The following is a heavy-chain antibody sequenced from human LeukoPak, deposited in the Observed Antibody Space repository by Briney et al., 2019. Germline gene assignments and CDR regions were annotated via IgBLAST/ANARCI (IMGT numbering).Heavy chain of an antibody. D-gene: IGHD5-18*01. CDR3: ARDGPPHVDTADY. Sequence: GASVKVSCKASGYTFTSYGISWVRQAPGQGLEGMGWISAYNGNTNYAQKLQGTVPMTTDTSTSTAYMELGSMRSDDTAVYYCARDGPPHVDTADYWGQGTLVTVSS. CDR2: ISAYNGNT. J-gene: IGHJ4*02. V-gene: IGHV1-18*01. CDR1: GYTFTSYG.